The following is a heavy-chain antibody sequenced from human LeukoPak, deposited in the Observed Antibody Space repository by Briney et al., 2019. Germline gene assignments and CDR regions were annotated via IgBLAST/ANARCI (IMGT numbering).Heavy chain of an antibody. CDR3: ARGIRGGYNWAFDF. J-gene: IGHJ4*02. V-gene: IGHV4-59*07. CDR2: VYYTGSI. CDR1: GGSMSSYY. D-gene: IGHD5-24*01. Sequence: SDTLSLTCTVSGGSMSSYYWTWIRQTPGKGLEWIGYVYYTGSINYNPSLESRVTISIDTSKNQFSLKLNSVTAADTAVYYCARGIRGGYNWAFDFWGQGTLVTVSS.